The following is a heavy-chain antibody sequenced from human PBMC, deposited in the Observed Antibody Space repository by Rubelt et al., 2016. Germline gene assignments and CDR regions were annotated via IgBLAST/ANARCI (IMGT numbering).Heavy chain of an antibody. V-gene: IGHV5-51*03. CDR3: VRDSTEVFDI. Sequence: EVQLVQSGAEVKKPGESLKISCKTSGYRFSTSWIAWVRQMPGKGLEWMGTIYPADSETTYGPSFQGQVTISADNSIKTAYLQWSSLKASDTAVYYCVRDSTEVFDIWGQGTMVIVSS. D-gene: IGHD2-21*02. CDR1: GYRFSTSW. CDR2: IYPADSET. J-gene: IGHJ3*02.